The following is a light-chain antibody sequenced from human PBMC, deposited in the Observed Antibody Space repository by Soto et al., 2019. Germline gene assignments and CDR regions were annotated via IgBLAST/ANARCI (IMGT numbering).Light chain of an antibody. CDR3: QQSYGSPPFT. J-gene: IGKJ3*01. V-gene: IGKV1-39*01. CDR2: EAS. Sequence: DIQMTQSPSPLSASVGDRVYITCRTSQSISSYLNWYQAKPGKAPKLLIYEASTLESGVPSRFSGSGSGTDFTLTISILQTEDSATYYCQQSYGSPPFTFGPGTRVDI. CDR1: QSISSY.